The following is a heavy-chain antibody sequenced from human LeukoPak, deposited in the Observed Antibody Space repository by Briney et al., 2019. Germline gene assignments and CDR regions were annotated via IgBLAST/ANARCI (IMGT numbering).Heavy chain of an antibody. Sequence: SETLSLTCAVSGVSFGRYSWTWIRQSPGKGLECIGEINFSGYTKYNPSLKSRVTMSVDTSKNQFSLKLASVTAADTAIYFCARVGSTPAKFDHWGQGTLVTVTP. D-gene: IGHD2-2*01. CDR3: ARVGSTPAKFDH. CDR2: INFSGYT. V-gene: IGHV4-34*01. J-gene: IGHJ4*02. CDR1: GVSFGRYS.